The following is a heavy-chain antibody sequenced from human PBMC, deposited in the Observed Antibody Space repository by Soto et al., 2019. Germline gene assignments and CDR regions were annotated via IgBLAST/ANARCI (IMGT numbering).Heavy chain of an antibody. CDR3: ARDLGYCSGGSCYLIRFDP. D-gene: IGHD2-15*01. J-gene: IGHJ5*02. CDR2: INSEGSNT. CDR1: GFIFSSYW. V-gene: IGHV3-74*01. Sequence: GGSLRLSCAASGFIFSSYWMHWVRQAPGKGLVWVSRINSEGSNTSYADSVKGRFTISRDNAKNTLYLQMNSLRAEDTAVYYCARDLGYCSGGSCYLIRFDPWGQGILVTVSS.